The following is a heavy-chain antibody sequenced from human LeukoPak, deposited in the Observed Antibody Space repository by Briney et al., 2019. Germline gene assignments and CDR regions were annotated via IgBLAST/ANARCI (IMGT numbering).Heavy chain of an antibody. CDR2: IIPIFGTA. J-gene: IGHJ6*02. Sequence: SVKVSCKASGGTFSSYAISWVRQAPGQGLEWMGGIIPIFGTANYAQKFQGRVTMTRDTSTSTVYMELSSLRSEDTAVYYCAREWWSDYYYGMDVWGQGTTVTVSS. CDR1: GGTFSSYA. V-gene: IGHV1-69*05. CDR3: AREWWSDYYYGMDV. D-gene: IGHD2-15*01.